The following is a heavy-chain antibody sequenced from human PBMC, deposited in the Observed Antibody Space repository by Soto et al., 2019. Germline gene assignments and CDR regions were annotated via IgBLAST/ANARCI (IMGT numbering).Heavy chain of an antibody. CDR2: VYWDDEK. D-gene: IGHD6-6*01. V-gene: IGHV2-5*02. CDR3: ARRRKLASMTARPGWFDP. Sequence: QITLKESGTTLVKPTQTLTLTCTFSGFSLSTSGVGVGWVRQPPGKALEWLALVYWDDEKRYSPSLKSRLTITEETPKNHGILTMTSMDPADTATYYCARRRKLASMTARPGWFDPWGQGTLVTVAS. CDR1: GFSLSTSGVG. J-gene: IGHJ5*02.